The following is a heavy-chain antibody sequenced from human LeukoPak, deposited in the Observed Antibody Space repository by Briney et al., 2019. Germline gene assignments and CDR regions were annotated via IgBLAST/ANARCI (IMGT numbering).Heavy chain of an antibody. CDR2: IVVGSGNT. CDR1: GFTFTSSA. CDR3: AAGISVPSTVTTSHSMSY. V-gene: IGHV1-58*02. Sequence: TSVKVSCKASGFTFTSSAMQWVRQARGQRLEWIGWIVVGSGNTNYAQKFQERVTITRDMSTSTAYMELSSLRSEDTAVYYCAAGISVPSTVTTSHSMSYWGQGTLVTVSS. D-gene: IGHD4-17*01. J-gene: IGHJ4*02.